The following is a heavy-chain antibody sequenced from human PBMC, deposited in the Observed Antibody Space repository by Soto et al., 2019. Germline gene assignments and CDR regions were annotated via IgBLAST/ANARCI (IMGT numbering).Heavy chain of an antibody. V-gene: IGHV4-59*01. Sequence: SETLSLTCTVSGGSISSYYWSWIRQPPGKGLEWIGYIYYSGSTNYNPSLKSRVTISVDTSKNQFSLKLSSVTAADTAVYYCARAEEWLAAKVWYYYYMDFWGKGTTVTVAS. D-gene: IGHD6-19*01. CDR2: IYYSGST. J-gene: IGHJ6*03. CDR1: GGSISSYY. CDR3: ARAEEWLAAKVWYYYYMDF.